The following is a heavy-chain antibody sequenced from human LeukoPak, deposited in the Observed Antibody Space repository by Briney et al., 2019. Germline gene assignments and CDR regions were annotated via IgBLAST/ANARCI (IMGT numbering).Heavy chain of an antibody. V-gene: IGHV3-33*08. CDR1: GFIFSSYA. CDR3: ARDHYGLIDY. J-gene: IGHJ4*02. D-gene: IGHD3-10*01. CDR2: IWYDGSNK. Sequence: GGSLRLSCTASGFIFSSYAMSWVRQAPGKGLEWVAVIWYDGSNKYYADSVKGRFTISRDNSKNTLYLQMNSLRAEDTAVYYCARDHYGLIDYWGQGTLVTVSS.